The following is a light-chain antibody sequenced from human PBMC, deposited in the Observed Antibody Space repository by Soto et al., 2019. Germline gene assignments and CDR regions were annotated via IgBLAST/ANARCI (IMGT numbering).Light chain of an antibody. Sequence: QSVLTQPASVSGSPGQSITISCTGTSSDVGGYNYVSWYQQHPGKAPKLMIYDVSNRPSGVSNRFSGSKSGNTASLTISGLQALDEADYYCSSYTSSSTLGVFGTGTKVTV. CDR2: DVS. CDR3: SSYTSSSTLGV. V-gene: IGLV2-14*01. CDR1: SSDVGGYNY. J-gene: IGLJ1*01.